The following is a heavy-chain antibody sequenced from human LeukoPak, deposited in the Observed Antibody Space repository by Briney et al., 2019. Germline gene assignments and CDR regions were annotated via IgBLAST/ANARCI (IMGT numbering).Heavy chain of an antibody. V-gene: IGHV5-51*01. CDR3: ARREEPDFWSGYWVR. J-gene: IGHJ4*02. Sequence: GESLKISCKGSGYSYTSYWIGWVRQMPGKGLEWMGIIYPGDSDTRYSPSFQGQVTISADKSISTAYLQWSSLKASDTAMYYCARREEPDFWSGYWVRWGQGTLVTVSS. D-gene: IGHD3-3*01. CDR2: IYPGDSDT. CDR1: GYSYTSYW.